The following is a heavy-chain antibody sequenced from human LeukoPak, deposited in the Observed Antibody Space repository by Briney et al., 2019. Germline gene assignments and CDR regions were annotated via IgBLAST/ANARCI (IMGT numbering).Heavy chain of an antibody. CDR1: GGSFSGYY. CDR2: INHSGST. V-gene: IGHV4-34*01. Sequence: SETLSLTCAVYGGSFSGYYWSWIRQPPGKGLEWIGEINHSGSTNYNPSLKSRVTISVDTSKNQYSLKLSSVTAADTAVYYCARGRGLQGYWGQGTLVTVSS. CDR3: ARGRGLQGY. J-gene: IGHJ4*02. D-gene: IGHD3-16*01.